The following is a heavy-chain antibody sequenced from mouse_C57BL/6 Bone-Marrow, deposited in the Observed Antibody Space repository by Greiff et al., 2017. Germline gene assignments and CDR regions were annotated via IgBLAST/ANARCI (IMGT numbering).Heavy chain of an antibody. CDR2: IHPNSGST. CDR3: ARGLRLPPWFAY. D-gene: IGHD3-2*02. Sequence: QVQLKQSGAELVKPGASVKLSCKASGYTFTSYWMHWVKQRPGQGLEWIGMIHPNSGSTNYNEKFKSKATMNVDKDSSTAYMQLSSLTSEDSAVYYCARGLRLPPWFAYWGQGTLVTVSA. V-gene: IGHV1-64*01. CDR1: GYTFTSYW. J-gene: IGHJ3*01.